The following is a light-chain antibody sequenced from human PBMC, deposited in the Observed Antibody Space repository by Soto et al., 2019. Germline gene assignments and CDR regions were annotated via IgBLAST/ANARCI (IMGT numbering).Light chain of an antibody. CDR2: DVS. CDR3: GSYKINTTRQNV. J-gene: IGLJ1*01. V-gene: IGLV2-14*01. CDR1: SSDVGGYNY. Sequence: QSALPQPASVSGSPGQSITISCTGTSSDVGGYNYVSWYQQHPGKAPKFMIYDVSNRPSGVSNRFSGSKSGNTASLTISGLKAEAEADNYTGSYKINTTRQNVFGTGTKVPVL.